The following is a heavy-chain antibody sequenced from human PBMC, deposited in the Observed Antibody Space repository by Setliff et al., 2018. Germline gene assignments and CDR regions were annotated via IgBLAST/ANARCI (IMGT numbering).Heavy chain of an antibody. CDR3: ARGPSGSSSEGYFDY. Sequence: GESLKISCQGSGYSFASYWIGWVRQMPGKGLEWMGIIYPGDSDTNYSPSFQGHVTISADKSISTAYLQWTSLKATDTAMYYCARGPSGSSSEGYFDYWGQGTLVTVS. CDR1: GYSFASYW. D-gene: IGHD5-12*01. CDR2: IYPGDSDT. J-gene: IGHJ4*02. V-gene: IGHV5-51*01.